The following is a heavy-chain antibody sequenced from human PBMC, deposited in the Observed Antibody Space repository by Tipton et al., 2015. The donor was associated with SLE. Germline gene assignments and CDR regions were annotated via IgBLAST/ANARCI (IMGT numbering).Heavy chain of an antibody. D-gene: IGHD4-11*01. Sequence: TLSLTCTVSGYSLTSGYYWGWIRQPPGKGLEWIGRIYHSDSIYHNPSLKSRVTISVDTSKNQFSLRLSSVTAADTAVYYCAREGTTVPNWFDPWGQGTLVTVSS. J-gene: IGHJ5*02. CDR3: AREGTTVPNWFDP. CDR1: GYSLTSGYY. CDR2: IYHSDSI. V-gene: IGHV4-38-2*02.